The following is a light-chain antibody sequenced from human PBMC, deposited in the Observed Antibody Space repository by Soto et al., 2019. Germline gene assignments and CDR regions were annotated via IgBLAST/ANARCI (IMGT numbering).Light chain of an antibody. CDR3: QSYDSSLSGYVV. Sequence: QSVLTQPPSVSGAPGQRVTISCTGSSSNIGAGYDVHWYQQLPGPATKLLIYGNSNRPSGVPDRFSGSKSGTSASLAITGLQAEDAADYYCQSYDSSLSGYVVFGGGTKLTVL. J-gene: IGLJ2*01. CDR2: GNS. V-gene: IGLV1-40*01. CDR1: SSNIGAGYD.